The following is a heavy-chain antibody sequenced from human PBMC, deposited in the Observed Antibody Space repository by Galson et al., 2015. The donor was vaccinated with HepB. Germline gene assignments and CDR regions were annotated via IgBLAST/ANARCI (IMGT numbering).Heavy chain of an antibody. CDR3: ATAGDGEIFLLEFAGHVLDM. Sequence: SLRLSCAASGFSFSNYAMHWVRQAPGKGLEWVAVISYDGSNKHYADSVKGRLTISRDNSMKMLFLQMDSLRPEDAAVYYCATAGDGEIFLLEFAGHVLDMWGRGTLVTVSS. D-gene: IGHD3-3*01. V-gene: IGHV3-30-3*01. J-gene: IGHJ3*02. CDR1: GFSFSNYA. CDR2: ISYDGSNK.